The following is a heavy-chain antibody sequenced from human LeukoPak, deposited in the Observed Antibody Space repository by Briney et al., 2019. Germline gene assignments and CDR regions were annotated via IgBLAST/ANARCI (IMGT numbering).Heavy chain of an antibody. CDR2: IRNSGNT. CDR1: GGSFSSSSHF. V-gene: IGHV4-39*01. J-gene: IGHJ4*02. Sequence: SETLSLTCTVSGGSFSSSSHFWGWLRQPPGRGLEWIGSIRNSGNTYYSPSLKSRVTISVDTSKNQFSLKLSSVTAADTAVYYCARHVYGEYGPGDYWGQGILVTVSS. CDR3: ARHVYGEYGPGDY. D-gene: IGHD4-17*01.